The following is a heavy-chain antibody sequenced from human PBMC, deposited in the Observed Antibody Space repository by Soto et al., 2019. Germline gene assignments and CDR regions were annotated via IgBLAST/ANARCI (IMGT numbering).Heavy chain of an antibody. J-gene: IGHJ6*02. V-gene: IGHV3-15*07. CDR2: IKSKTDGGTT. D-gene: IGHD6-19*01. CDR3: TPQGSIGVAEVPNYYGMDV. CDR1: GFTFSDAW. Sequence: EVQLVESGGGLVTPGGSLRLSCAASGFTFSDAWMNWVRQAPGKGLEWVGRIKSKTDGGTTDYAAPVKGRFTISRDDSKNTVYVQMNSLKTEDTAVYYCTPQGSIGVAEVPNYYGMDVWGQGTTVTVSS.